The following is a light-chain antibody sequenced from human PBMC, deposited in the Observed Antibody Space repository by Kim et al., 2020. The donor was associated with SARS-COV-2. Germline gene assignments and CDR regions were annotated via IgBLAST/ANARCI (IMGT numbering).Light chain of an antibody. CDR2: GAS. V-gene: IGKV3-15*01. J-gene: IGKJ1*01. CDR1: QSVSSN. Sequence: EIVMTQSPATLSVSPGERATLSCRASQSVSSNLAWYQQEPGQAPRLLIYGASSRATGIPARFSGSGSVTEFTLTISSLQSEDFAVYYCQQYNNWPPWTFGQGTKVDIK. CDR3: QQYNNWPPWT.